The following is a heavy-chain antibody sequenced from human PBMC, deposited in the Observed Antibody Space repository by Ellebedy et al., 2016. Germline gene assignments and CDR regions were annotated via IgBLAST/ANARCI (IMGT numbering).Heavy chain of an antibody. CDR3: ARAPYYDILTGYFHDSFDI. J-gene: IGHJ3*02. Sequence: GSLRLSXGVYGGSFSGYFWSWIRQPPGQGLEWIGEINHSGSTNYKSSLKSRVTLSVDTSRNQFSLKLSSVTAADTAVYYCARAPYYDILTGYFHDSFDIWGQGTTVTVSA. D-gene: IGHD3-9*01. V-gene: IGHV4-34*01. CDR2: INHSGST. CDR1: GGSFSGYF.